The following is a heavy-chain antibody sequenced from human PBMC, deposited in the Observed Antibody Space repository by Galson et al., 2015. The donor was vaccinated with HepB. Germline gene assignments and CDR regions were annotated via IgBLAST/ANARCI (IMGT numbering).Heavy chain of an antibody. CDR3: ARESYCSSTSCYVPFDY. D-gene: IGHD2-2*01. CDR1: GFTFSSYG. CDR2: IWYDGSNK. V-gene: IGHV3-33*01. Sequence: LRLSCAASGFTFSSYGMHWVRQAPGKGLEWVAVIWYDGSNKYYADSVKGRFTISRDNSKNTLYLQMNSLRAEDTAVYYCARESYCSSTSCYVPFDYWGQGTLVTVSS. J-gene: IGHJ4*02.